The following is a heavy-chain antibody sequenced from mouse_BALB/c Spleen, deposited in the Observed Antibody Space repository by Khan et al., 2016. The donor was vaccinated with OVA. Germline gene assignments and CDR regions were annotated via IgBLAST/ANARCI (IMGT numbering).Heavy chain of an antibody. CDR1: GYTFTSYW. V-gene: IGHV1-61*01. J-gene: IGHJ3*01. Sequence: QVQLQQSGAELVRPGASVKLSCKASGYTFTSYWMNWVKQRPGQGLEWIGMLDPSDSKTHYNQMFKDKATLTVDKSSSAAYMHLTSLTSEDSAVYCCARGGYGTSFAFWGQGTLVTVSA. CDR2: LDPSDSKT. D-gene: IGHD2-10*02. CDR3: ARGGYGTSFAF.